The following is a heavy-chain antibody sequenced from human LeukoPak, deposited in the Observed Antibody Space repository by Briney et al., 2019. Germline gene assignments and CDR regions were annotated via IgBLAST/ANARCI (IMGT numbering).Heavy chain of an antibody. Sequence: ASVKVSCKASGYTFTSYGIIWVRQAPGQGLEWVGWISAYTGNTNYAQKLQGRVTMTTDTSTSTAYMELRSLRSDDTAVYYCARDGFHNSGYYYDYWGQGTLVTVSS. V-gene: IGHV1-18*01. CDR2: ISAYTGNT. CDR3: ARDGFHNSGYYYDY. J-gene: IGHJ4*02. D-gene: IGHD3-22*01. CDR1: GYTFTSYG.